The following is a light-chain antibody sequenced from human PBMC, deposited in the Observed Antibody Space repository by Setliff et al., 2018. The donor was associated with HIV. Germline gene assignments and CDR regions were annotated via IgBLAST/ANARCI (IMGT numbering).Light chain of an antibody. Sequence: QSALTQPASVSGSPGQSITISCTGTNSDIGSYNYVSWYQQHPGKAPQLMIYEVTYRTSGFSNPFSGSKYGNTASLTISGLQAEDEADYYCSSYTTSSTFVFGTGTKVTVL. CDR2: EVT. V-gene: IGLV2-14*01. CDR1: NSDIGSYNY. CDR3: SSYTTSSTFV. J-gene: IGLJ1*01.